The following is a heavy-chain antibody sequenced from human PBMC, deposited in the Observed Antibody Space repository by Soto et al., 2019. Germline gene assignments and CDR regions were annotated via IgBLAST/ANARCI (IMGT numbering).Heavy chain of an antibody. CDR1: GGTFSSYA. V-gene: IGHV1-69*06. CDR3: AIASSSWDYYYGMDV. Sequence: GASVKVSCKASGGTFSSYAISWVRQAPGQGLEWMGGITPIFGTANYAQKFQDRVTITADRSTSTAYMELSSLRSEDTAMYYCAIASSSWDYYYGMDVWGQGTTVTVSS. D-gene: IGHD6-13*01. CDR2: ITPIFGTA. J-gene: IGHJ6*02.